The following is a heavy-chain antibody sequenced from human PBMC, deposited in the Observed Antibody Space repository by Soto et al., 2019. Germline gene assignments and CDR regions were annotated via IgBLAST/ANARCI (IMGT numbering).Heavy chain of an antibody. D-gene: IGHD3-10*01. CDR2: IYYSGST. CDR3: ARYRAITMVEDFDY. Sequence: LSLTCTVSGGSVSSGSYYWSWIRQPPGKGLEWIGYIYYSGSTNYNPSLKSRVTISVDTSKNQFSLKLSSVTAADTAVYYCARYRAITMVEDFDYWGQGTLVTVSS. J-gene: IGHJ4*02. V-gene: IGHV4-61*01. CDR1: GGSVSSGSYY.